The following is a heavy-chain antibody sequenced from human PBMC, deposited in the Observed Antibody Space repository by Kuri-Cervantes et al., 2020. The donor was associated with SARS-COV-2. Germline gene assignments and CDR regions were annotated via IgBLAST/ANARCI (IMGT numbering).Heavy chain of an antibody. CDR1: GFTFSSYW. V-gene: IGHV3-74*01. CDR2: IKSDGSST. Sequence: GESLKISCAASGFTFSSYWMHWVRQAPGKGLVWVSRIKSDGSSTTYADSVKGRFTISRDNAKKTLYLQMNSLRAEDTAVYYCAIPNWTYYYDSSGDWAPDYWGQGTLVTVSS. CDR3: AIPNWTYYYDSSGDWAPDY. J-gene: IGHJ4*02. D-gene: IGHD3-22*01.